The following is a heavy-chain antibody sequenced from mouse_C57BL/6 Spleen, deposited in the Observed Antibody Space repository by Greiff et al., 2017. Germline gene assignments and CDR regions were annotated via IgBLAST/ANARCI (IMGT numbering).Heavy chain of an antibody. V-gene: IGHV1-39*01. CDR2: INPNYGTT. Sequence: EVQLVESGPELVKPGASVKISCKASGYSFTDYNMNWVKQSNGKSLEWIGVINPNYGTTSYNQKFKGKATLTVDQSSSTAYMQLNSLTSEDSAVYYCARERYYGSTPYAMDYWGQGTSVTVSS. CDR3: ARERYYGSTPYAMDY. J-gene: IGHJ4*01. CDR1: GYSFTDYN. D-gene: IGHD1-1*01.